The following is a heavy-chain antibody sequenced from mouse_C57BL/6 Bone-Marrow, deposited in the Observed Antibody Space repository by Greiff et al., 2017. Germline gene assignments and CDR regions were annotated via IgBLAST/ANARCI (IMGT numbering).Heavy chain of an antibody. Sequence: DVHLVESGGGLVKPGGSLKLSCAASGFTFSDYGMHWVRQAPEKGLEWVAYISSGSSTIYYADTVKGRFTISRDNAKNTLFLQMTSLRSEDTAMYYCARRTYGSSSWFAYWGQGTLVTVSA. D-gene: IGHD1-1*01. CDR2: ISSGSSTI. J-gene: IGHJ3*01. CDR1: GFTFSDYG. V-gene: IGHV5-17*01. CDR3: ARRTYGSSSWFAY.